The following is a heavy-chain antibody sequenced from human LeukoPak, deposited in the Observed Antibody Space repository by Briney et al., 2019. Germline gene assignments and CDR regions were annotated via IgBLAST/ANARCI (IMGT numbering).Heavy chain of an antibody. CDR3: ARDANWGFDAFDI. J-gene: IGHJ3*02. D-gene: IGHD7-27*01. CDR1: GFTFSSYG. V-gene: IGHV3-33*01. Sequence: GGSLRLSCAASGFTFSSYGMHWVRQAPGKGLEWVAVIWYDGSNKYYADSVKGRFTISRDNSKNTLYLQMNSLAEDTAVYYCARDANWGFDAFDIWGQGTMVTVSS. CDR2: IWYDGSNK.